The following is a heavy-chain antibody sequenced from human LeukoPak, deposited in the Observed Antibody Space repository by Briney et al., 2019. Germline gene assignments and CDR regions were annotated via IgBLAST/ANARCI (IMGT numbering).Heavy chain of an antibody. CDR2: IWFDGIRK. V-gene: IGHV3-33*01. J-gene: IGHJ4*02. Sequence: GRSLRLSCAASGFTFSNYGMHWVRQVPGKGLEWVAAIWFDGIRKYYADSVKGRFTISRDNSKNTLYLQMNSLRAEDTAVYYCARGRGELDYWGRGTLVTVSS. CDR1: GFTFSNYG. CDR3: ARGRGELDY. D-gene: IGHD1-26*01.